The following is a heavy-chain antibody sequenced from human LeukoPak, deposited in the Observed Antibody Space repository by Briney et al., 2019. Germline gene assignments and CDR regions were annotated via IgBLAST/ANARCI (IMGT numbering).Heavy chain of an antibody. V-gene: IGHV3-23*01. CDR3: AKALSSGWLYYFDY. CDR1: GFTFSSYA. D-gene: IGHD6-19*01. CDR2: ISGGSGST. J-gene: IGHJ4*02. Sequence: GGSLRLSCAASGFTFSSYAMSWVRQAPGKGLAWVSTISGGSGSTYCADSVKGRFTISRDNSKNTLYLQMNSLRDEDTAVYYCAKALSSGWLYYFDYWGQGTLVTVSS.